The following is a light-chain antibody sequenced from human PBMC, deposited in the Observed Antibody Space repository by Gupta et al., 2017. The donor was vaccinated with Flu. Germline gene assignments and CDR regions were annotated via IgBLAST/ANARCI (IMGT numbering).Light chain of an antibody. CDR1: HSVSNR. V-gene: IGKV3-15*01. Sequence: PVILSVSPGDTVTLACRASHSVSNRIAWYQQGPGQSPRLLIYGTSTRATGIPARFSGSGSGTEFTLTISSLQSEDFAIYYCQQDNHWPLTFGQGTRLEIK. J-gene: IGKJ5*01. CDR2: GTS. CDR3: QQDNHWPLT.